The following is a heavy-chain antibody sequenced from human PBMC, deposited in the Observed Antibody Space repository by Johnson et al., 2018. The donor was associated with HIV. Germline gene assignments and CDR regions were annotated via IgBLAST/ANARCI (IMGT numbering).Heavy chain of an antibody. J-gene: IGHJ3*02. D-gene: IGHD3-16*01. CDR2: ISYDGSKK. Sequence: QVQLVESGGGVVQPGRSLRLSCAASEFTFSAFGMHWVRQAPGKGLEWVAVISYDGSKKYYADSVKGRFTISRDNSKNTLYLQMNSLRAEDTAVYYCAKDIVGGELVYAFYIWGQGAMVTVSS. CDR1: EFTFSAFG. CDR3: AKDIVGGELVYAFYI. V-gene: IGHV3-30*18.